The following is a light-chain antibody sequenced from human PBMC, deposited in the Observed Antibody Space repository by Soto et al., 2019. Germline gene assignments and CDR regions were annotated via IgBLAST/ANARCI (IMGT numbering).Light chain of an antibody. CDR2: GAS. J-gene: IGKJ1*01. Sequence: EIVLTQSPGTLSLSPGERATLSCRASQSVSSSYLAWYQQKPGQAPRLLIYGASSRATGIQDRFSGSGSGTDFTITISRLEPEDFAVYYCQQYGSSPTWTFGQGTKVEIK. V-gene: IGKV3-20*01. CDR1: QSVSSSY. CDR3: QQYGSSPTWT.